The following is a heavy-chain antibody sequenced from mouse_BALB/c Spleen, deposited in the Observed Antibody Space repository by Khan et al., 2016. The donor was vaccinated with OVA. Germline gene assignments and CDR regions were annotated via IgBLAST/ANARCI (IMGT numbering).Heavy chain of an antibody. Sequence: EVQLQESGPGLVKPSQSLSLTCTVTGYSITSNYAWNWIRQFPGNKLEWMGYISYSGSTSYNPSLKSRISITRDTSKNQFFLQLNSVTTEDTAIYYCARKNYHGYAVDYWGQGTSVTVSS. CDR3: ARKNYHGYAVDY. CDR1: GYSITSNYA. V-gene: IGHV3-2*02. CDR2: ISYSGST. D-gene: IGHD1-1*01. J-gene: IGHJ4*01.